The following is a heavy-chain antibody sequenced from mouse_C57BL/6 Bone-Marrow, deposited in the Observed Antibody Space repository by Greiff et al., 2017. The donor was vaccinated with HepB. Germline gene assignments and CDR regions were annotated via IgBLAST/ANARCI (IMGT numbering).Heavy chain of an antibody. J-gene: IGHJ2*01. Sequence: EVQLQQSVAELVRPGASVKLSCTASGFNIKNTYMHWVKQRSEQGLEWIGRIDPANGNTKYAPKLQGKATITATTSSNTAYLQLSSLTSENTDIYCCARSQGYSLDYWGQGTTLTVSS. CDR1: GFNIKNTY. CDR2: IDPANGNT. V-gene: IGHV14-3*01. CDR3: ARSQGYSLDY.